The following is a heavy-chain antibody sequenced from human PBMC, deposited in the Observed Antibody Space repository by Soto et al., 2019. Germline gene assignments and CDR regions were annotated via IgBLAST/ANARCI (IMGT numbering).Heavy chain of an antibody. Sequence: PGGSLRLSCAASGFTFSSYAMSWVRQAPGKGLEWVSAISGGGGSTYYADSVKGRFTISRDNTKNTLYLQMNSLRAEDTAVYYCAKDHPRSHCSSTSCGWFADYWGQGTLVTVSS. CDR2: ISGGGGST. CDR1: GFTFSSYA. J-gene: IGHJ4*02. D-gene: IGHD2-2*01. CDR3: AKDHPRSHCSSTSCGWFADY. V-gene: IGHV3-23*01.